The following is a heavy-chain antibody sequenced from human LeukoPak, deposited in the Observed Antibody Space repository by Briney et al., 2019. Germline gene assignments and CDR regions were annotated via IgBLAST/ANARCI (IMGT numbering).Heavy chain of an antibody. V-gene: IGHV5-51*01. CDR1: GYSFTSYW. J-gene: IGHJ4*02. Sequence: GQSLKISCKGYGYSFTSYWIGWVRQMPGQGLEWRGIIYPGDSDTRYSPSFQGQVTLSADTSISTAYLHRSSLRASDTALCYFARGGDYYCDSSGYWSPFYYWGQGTMVSVSS. CDR3: ARGGDYYCDSSGYWSPFYY. CDR2: IYPGDSDT. D-gene: IGHD3-22*01.